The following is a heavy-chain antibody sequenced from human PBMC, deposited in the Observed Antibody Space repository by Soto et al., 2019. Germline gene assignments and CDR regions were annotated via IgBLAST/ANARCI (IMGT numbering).Heavy chain of an antibody. D-gene: IGHD2-15*01. CDR3: AKDSGGGTLGAYYYSGMDV. Sequence: GGSLRLSCAASGFTFDDYTMHWVRQAPGKGLEWVSLISCDGGSTYYADSVKGRFTISRDNSKNSLYLQMNSLRTEDTALYYCAKDSGGGTLGAYYYSGMDVWGQGTTVTVS. CDR1: GFTFDDYT. CDR2: ISCDGGST. J-gene: IGHJ6*02. V-gene: IGHV3-43*01.